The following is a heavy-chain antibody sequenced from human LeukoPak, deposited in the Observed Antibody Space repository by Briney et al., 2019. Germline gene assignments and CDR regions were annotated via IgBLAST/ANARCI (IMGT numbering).Heavy chain of an antibody. Sequence: PGRSLRLSCAPSGFTFSSYAMHWVRQAPGKGLEWVAVISYAGSNKFYADSGRGRVTISRDNSKNTLYLQMNNLKTEDTAVYYCARGQHRVTYSDDAFDIRGQGTLVTVSS. CDR3: ARGQHRVTYSDDAFDI. V-gene: IGHV3-30-3*01. CDR1: GFTFSSYA. CDR2: ISYAGSNK. D-gene: IGHD4-11*01. J-gene: IGHJ4*02.